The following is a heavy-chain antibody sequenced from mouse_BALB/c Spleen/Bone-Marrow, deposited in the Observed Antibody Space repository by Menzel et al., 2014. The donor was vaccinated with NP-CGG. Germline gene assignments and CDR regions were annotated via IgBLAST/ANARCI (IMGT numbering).Heavy chain of an antibody. CDR2: ISDGGRYT. CDR1: GFTFSDYY. Sequence: EVQVVESGGGLVKPGGSLKLSCAASGFTFSDYYMYWVRQTPEKRLEWVATISDGGRYTYYPDSVKGRFTISRDNAKNNLYLQMTSLKSEDTAMYYCARDSYYYGSSYWYFDVWGAGTTVTVSS. D-gene: IGHD1-1*01. J-gene: IGHJ1*01. CDR3: ARDSYYYGSSYWYFDV. V-gene: IGHV5-4*02.